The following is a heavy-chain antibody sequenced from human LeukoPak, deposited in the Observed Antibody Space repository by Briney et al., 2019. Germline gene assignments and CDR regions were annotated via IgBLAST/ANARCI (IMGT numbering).Heavy chain of an antibody. D-gene: IGHD6-13*01. CDR1: GGSISSYY. Sequence: SETLSLTCTVSGGSISSYYWSWIRQPAGKGLEWIGRIYTSGSTNHNPSLKSRVTMSVDTSKNQFSLKLSSVTAADTAVYYCARVYYSSSYDYWYFDLWGRGTLVTVSS. CDR3: ARVYYSSSYDYWYFDL. CDR2: IYTSGST. J-gene: IGHJ2*01. V-gene: IGHV4-4*07.